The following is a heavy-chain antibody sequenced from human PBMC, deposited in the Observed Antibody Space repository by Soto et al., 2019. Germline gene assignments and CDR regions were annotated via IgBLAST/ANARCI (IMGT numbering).Heavy chain of an antibody. V-gene: IGHV1-69*13. CDR3: AENYYGSGSYVEYYYGMDV. CDR1: GGTFSSYA. D-gene: IGHD3-10*01. CDR2: IIPIFGTA. Sequence: SVKVSCKASGGTFSSYAISWVRQAPGQGLEWMGGIIPIFGTANYAQKFQGRVTITADESTSTAYMELGSLRSEDTAVYYCAENYYGSGSYVEYYYGMDVWGQGTTVTVS. J-gene: IGHJ6*02.